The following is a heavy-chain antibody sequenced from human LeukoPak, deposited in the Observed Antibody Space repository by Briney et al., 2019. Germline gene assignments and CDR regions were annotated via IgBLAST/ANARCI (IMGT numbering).Heavy chain of an antibody. CDR3: AREGPITMIRRWFDP. V-gene: IGHV1-2*02. CDR1: GYTFTGYY. Sequence: GASVKVSCKASGYTFTGYYMHWVRQAPGQGLEWMGWINPNSGGTNYAQKFQGRVTMTRGTSISTAYMELSRLRSDDTAVYYCAREGPITMIRRWFDPWGQGTLVSVSS. D-gene: IGHD3-22*01. J-gene: IGHJ5*02. CDR2: INPNSGGT.